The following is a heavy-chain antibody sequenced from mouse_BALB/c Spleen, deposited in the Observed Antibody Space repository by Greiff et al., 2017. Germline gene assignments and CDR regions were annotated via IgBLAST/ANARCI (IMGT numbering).Heavy chain of an antibody. J-gene: IGHJ4*01. CDR1: GFTFSSYA. Sequence: EVMLVESGGGLVKPGGSLKLSCAASGFTFSSYAMSWVRQSPEKRLEWVAEISSGGSYTYYPDTVTGRFTISRDNAKNTLYLEMSSLRSEDTAMYYCARGDYDEGYYAMDYWGQGTSVTVSS. CDR2: ISSGGSYT. CDR3: ARGDYDEGYYAMDY. V-gene: IGHV5-9-4*01. D-gene: IGHD2-4*01.